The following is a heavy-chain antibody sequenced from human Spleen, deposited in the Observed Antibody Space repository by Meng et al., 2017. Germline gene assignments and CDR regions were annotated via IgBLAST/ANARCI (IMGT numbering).Heavy chain of an antibody. CDR3: ARLEHSSSSGIDY. J-gene: IGHJ4*02. CDR1: GYTFIDYY. CDR2: INPNTGGT. D-gene: IGHD6-6*01. Sequence: ASVKVSCKASGYTFIDYYIHWVRQAPGQALEWMGRINPNTGGTNYAQRFQGRVTMTRDTSISTAYMELNSLRSDDTAVYYCARLEHSSSSGIDYWGQGTLVTVSS. V-gene: IGHV1-2*06.